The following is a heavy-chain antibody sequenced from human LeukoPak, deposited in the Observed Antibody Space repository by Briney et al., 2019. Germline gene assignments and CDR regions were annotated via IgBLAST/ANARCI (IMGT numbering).Heavy chain of an antibody. CDR3: ARHRSSSWYDVAYYYYYMDV. Sequence: PSETLSLTCTVSGGSISSGGYYWSWIRQPAGRGLEWIGRIYSSGSTNYNSSLKSRVTISIDTSKNQFSLKLSSVTAADTAVYYCARHRSSSWYDVAYYYYYMDVWGKGTTVTISS. D-gene: IGHD6-13*01. J-gene: IGHJ6*03. CDR2: IYSSGST. V-gene: IGHV4-61*02. CDR1: GGSISSGGYY.